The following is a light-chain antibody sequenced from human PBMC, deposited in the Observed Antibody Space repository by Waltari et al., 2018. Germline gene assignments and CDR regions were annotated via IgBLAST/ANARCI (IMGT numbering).Light chain of an antibody. CDR1: TGAGTSSSF. Sequence: QTVVTQEPSLTVSPGGTITLTWASSTGAGTSSSFPNWCQQKRGQAPRPLIYSTSNKYSWTPARLPGSLLGGKAALTLSGVQPEDEADYYCLLYYGHSQLVFGGGTRLTVL. V-gene: IGLV7-43*01. CDR2: STS. J-gene: IGLJ2*01. CDR3: LLYYGHSQLV.